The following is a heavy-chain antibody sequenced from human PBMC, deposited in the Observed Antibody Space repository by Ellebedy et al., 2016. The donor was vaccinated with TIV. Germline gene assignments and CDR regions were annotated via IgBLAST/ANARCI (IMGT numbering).Heavy chain of an antibody. CDR3: ARGRPYDS. Sequence: SETLSLXCTVSGGSISSYYWSWIRQPPGKGLEWIGEIYHTGSTNYNPSLKSRVTISVDKSRSQFSLWLSSVTAADTAVYYCARGRPYDSWGQGTLVTVSS. CDR2: IYHTGST. CDR1: GGSISSYY. V-gene: IGHV4-59*12. J-gene: IGHJ4*02.